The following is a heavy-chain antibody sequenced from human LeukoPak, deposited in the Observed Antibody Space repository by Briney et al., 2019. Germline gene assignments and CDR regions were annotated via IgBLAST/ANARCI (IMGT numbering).Heavy chain of an antibody. J-gene: IGHJ4*02. CDR1: GGSFSGYY. V-gene: IGHV4-34*01. CDR2: INHSGST. Sequence: PSETLSLTCAVYGGSFSGYYWSWIRQPPGKGLEWIGEINHSGSTNYNPSLKSRVTISVDTSKNQFSLKLSSVTAADTAVYYCARPVTMRAHYFDYWGQGTLVTVSS. CDR3: ARPVTMRAHYFDY. D-gene: IGHD3-22*01.